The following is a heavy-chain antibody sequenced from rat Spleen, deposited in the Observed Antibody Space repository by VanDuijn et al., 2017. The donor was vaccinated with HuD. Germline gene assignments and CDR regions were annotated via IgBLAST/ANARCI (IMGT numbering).Heavy chain of an antibody. J-gene: IGHJ2*01. CDR1: GYSITSNF. D-gene: IGHD1-1*01. CDR2: ISYSGST. CDR3: ARFLQWFGGYYGYFDY. V-gene: IGHV3-1*01. Sequence: VQLQESGPGLVKPSQSLSLTCSVTGYSITSNFWGWIRKFPGNKMEWIGHISYSGSTNYNPSLKSRLSIARDTSKNQFFLQLNSVTTEDTATYYCARFLQWFGGYYGYFDYWGQGVMVTVSS.